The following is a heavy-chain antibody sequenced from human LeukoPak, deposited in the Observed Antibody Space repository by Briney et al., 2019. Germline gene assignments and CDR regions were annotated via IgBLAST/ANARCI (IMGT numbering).Heavy chain of an antibody. V-gene: IGHV3-48*03. CDR2: ISSSGSTI. CDR3: ATKGKRTPDY. CDR1: GFPFSSYA. Sequence: PTGESLRLSCEASGFPFSSYAMTWVRQAPGKGLEWVSYISSSGSTIYYADSVKGRFTISRDNAKNSLYLQMNSLRAEDTAVYYRATKGKRTPDYWGQGTLVTVSS. J-gene: IGHJ4*02.